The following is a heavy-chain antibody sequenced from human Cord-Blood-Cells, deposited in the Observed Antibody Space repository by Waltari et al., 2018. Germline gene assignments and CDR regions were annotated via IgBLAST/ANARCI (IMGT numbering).Heavy chain of an antibody. Sequence: QVQLVQSGAEVKKPGASVKVSCKASGYTFTGYYMHWVRQAPGQGLEWMGWINPNRGGTNYAQKFQGRVTMTRDTSISTAYMELSRLRSDDTAVYYCARSIGYSYGYFDYWGQGTLVTVSS. CDR3: ARSIGYSYGYFDY. J-gene: IGHJ4*02. D-gene: IGHD5-18*01. CDR1: GYTFTGYY. CDR2: INPNRGGT. V-gene: IGHV1-2*02.